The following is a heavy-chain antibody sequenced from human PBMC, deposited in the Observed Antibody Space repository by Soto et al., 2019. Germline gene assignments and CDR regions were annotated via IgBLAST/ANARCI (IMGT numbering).Heavy chain of an antibody. D-gene: IGHD3-3*01. V-gene: IGHV4-31*03. CDR1: GGSISSGGYY. Sequence: SETLSLTCTVSGGSISSGGYYWSWIRQHPWKVLEWIGYIYYSGSTYYNPSLKSRVTISVDTSKNQFSLKLSSVTAADTAVYYCARGTIFGVVSYYYYGMDVWGRGXTVTVSS. CDR2: IYYSGST. CDR3: ARGTIFGVVSYYYYGMDV. J-gene: IGHJ6*02.